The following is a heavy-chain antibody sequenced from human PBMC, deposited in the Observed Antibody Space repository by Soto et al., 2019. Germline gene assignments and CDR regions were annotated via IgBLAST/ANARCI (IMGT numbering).Heavy chain of an antibody. CDR3: VKRGRNWGAFDF. Sequence: VQLLESGGDWVHPGGPLGLSFVASGFILNNYAMIWVPQAPGKGLGWVPTIGGPDGDSDGVPWYEDSVKGRFTISRDSSANTLFLHMNNLRAADSALYYCVKRGRNWGAFDFWGQGTTVVVSS. D-gene: IGHD7-27*01. CDR2: IGGPDGDSDGVP. V-gene: IGHV3-23*01. J-gene: IGHJ3*01. CDR1: GFILNNYA.